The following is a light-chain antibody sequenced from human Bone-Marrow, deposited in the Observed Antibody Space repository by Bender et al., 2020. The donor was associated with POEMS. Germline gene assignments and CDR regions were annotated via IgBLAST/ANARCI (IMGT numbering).Light chain of an antibody. CDR2: DFS. J-gene: IGLJ3*02. CDR1: SSDVGGYNY. CDR3: QSYDNSLGGWV. V-gene: IGLV2-14*03. Sequence: QSALTQPASVSGSPGQSITISCTGTSSDVGGYNYVSWYQQHPGKAPKLMIYDFSNRPSGVPDRFSGSKSGTSASLAITGLQAEDEGDYYCQSYDNSLGGWVFGGGTKLTVL.